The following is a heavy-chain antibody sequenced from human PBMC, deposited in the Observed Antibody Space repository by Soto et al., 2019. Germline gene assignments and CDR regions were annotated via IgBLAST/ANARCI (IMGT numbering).Heavy chain of an antibody. D-gene: IGHD6-19*01. CDR2: IYSGGYT. Sequence: GGSLRLSCAVSGFTVSNNYMSWVRQAPGKGLEGVSVIYSGGYTAYGDSVKGRFTISRDNSKNTLYLQMNSLRADDTAVYYCATDPIIGQWLARLYYYYGMDVWGQGTTVTVSS. CDR1: GFTVSNNY. CDR3: ATDPIIGQWLARLYYYYGMDV. V-gene: IGHV3-53*01. J-gene: IGHJ6*02.